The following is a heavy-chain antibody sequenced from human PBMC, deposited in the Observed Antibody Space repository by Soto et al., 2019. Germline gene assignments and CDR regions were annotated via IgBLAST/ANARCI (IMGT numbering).Heavy chain of an antibody. J-gene: IGHJ4*02. CDR3: ASVARGESPC. CDR1: DCPIINGDSY. Sequence: SEPLSLTFTISDCPIINGDSYLNWIRQHPEKGLECMGIINYRRTTNYNPALTSRTLISIDTSKNQFSLRLTSVPATDTAVYDCASVARGESPCWGRGTKGRVSS. CDR2: INYRRTT. D-gene: IGHD3-10*01. V-gene: IGHV4-31*03.